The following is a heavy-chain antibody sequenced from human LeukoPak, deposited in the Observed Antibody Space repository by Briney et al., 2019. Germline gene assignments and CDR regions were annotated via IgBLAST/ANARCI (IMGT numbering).Heavy chain of an antibody. V-gene: IGHV3-23*01. CDR2: ISTDSTYT. CDR3: AKGEGYCGGGTCYRYFDS. CDR1: GFTFSSYP. J-gene: IGHJ4*02. Sequence: PGGSLRLSCAASGFTFSSYPMSWVRQAPGKGLEWVSIISTDSTYTFYAHSVKGRFTISRDNSKDTLYLQMSSLRVEDTAVYFCAKGEGYCGGGTCYRYFDSWGLGTLVTVSS. D-gene: IGHD2-15*01.